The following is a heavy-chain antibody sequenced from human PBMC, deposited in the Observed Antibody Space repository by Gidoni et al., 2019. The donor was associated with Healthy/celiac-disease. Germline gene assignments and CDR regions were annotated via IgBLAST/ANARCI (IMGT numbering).Heavy chain of an antibody. Sequence: EVQLVESGGGLVQPGRSLRLSCTASGFTFGDYDMSWFRQAPGKGLGWVGFIRSKAYGGTTEYAASVKGRFTISRDDSKSIAYLQMNSLKTEDTAVYYCTRDPPEEVDYWGQGTLVTVSS. V-gene: IGHV3-49*03. CDR3: TRDPPEEVDY. CDR1: GFTFGDYD. CDR2: IRSKAYGGTT. J-gene: IGHJ4*02.